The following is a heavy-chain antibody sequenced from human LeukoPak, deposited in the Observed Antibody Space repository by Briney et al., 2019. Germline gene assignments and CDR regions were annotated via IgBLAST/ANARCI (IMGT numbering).Heavy chain of an antibody. CDR1: GFTFSSYG. D-gene: IGHD3-3*01. V-gene: IGHV3-30*03. CDR3: ARDRGGVNFDY. J-gene: IGHJ4*02. CDR2: MSYDGSNK. Sequence: PGGSLRLSCAASGFTFSSYGMHWVRQAPGKGLEWVAVMSYDGSNKYYADSVKGRFTISRDNTKNTLYLQMNSLRAEDTAVYYCARDRGGVNFDYWGQGTLVTVSS.